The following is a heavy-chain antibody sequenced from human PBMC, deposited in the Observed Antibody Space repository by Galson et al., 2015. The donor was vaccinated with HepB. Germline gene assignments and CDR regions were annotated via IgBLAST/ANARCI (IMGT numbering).Heavy chain of an antibody. CDR1: GFTFSSYA. CDR2: ISYDGSNK. Sequence: SLRLSCAASGFTFSSYAMHWVRQAPGKGLEWVAVISYDGSNKYYADSVKGRFTISRDNSKNTLYLQMNSLRAEDTAVYYCARDDCSGGSCYFFDYWGQGTLVTVSS. D-gene: IGHD2-15*01. V-gene: IGHV3-30-3*01. CDR3: ARDDCSGGSCYFFDY. J-gene: IGHJ4*02.